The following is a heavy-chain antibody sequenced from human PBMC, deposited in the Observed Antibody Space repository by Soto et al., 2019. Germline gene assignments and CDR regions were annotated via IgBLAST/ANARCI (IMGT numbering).Heavy chain of an antibody. D-gene: IGHD2-8*01. CDR2: IYYSGST. CDR3: AKTKTPHVRNGMDV. Sequence: QVRLQESGPGLVRPSQTLSLTCTVSGDSLSSGGYYCSWIRQLPGKGLEWIGFIYYSGSTFYNPSLRSRVTMSADASKNQISLKLSSVTDADTAVYYCAKTKTPHVRNGMDVWGQGTTVTVSS. J-gene: IGHJ6*02. V-gene: IGHV4-31*04. CDR1: GDSLSSGGYY.